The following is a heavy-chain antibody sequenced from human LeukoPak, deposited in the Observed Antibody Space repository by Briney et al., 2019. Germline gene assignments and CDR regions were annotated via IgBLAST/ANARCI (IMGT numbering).Heavy chain of an antibody. CDR2: IYYSGST. J-gene: IGHJ4*02. CDR1: GGSFSGYY. CDR3: ASALYGSGSYETY. Sequence: SETLSLTCAVYGGSFSGYYWSWIRQPPGKGLEWIGYIYYSGSTNYNPSLKSRVTISVDASKNQFSLKLSSVTAADTAVYYCASALYGSGSYETYWGQGTLVTVSS. V-gene: IGHV4-59*01. D-gene: IGHD3-10*01.